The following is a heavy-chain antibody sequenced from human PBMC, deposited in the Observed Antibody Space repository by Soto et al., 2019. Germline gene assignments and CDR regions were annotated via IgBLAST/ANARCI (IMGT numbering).Heavy chain of an antibody. CDR1: GFTFSDYY. J-gene: IGHJ4*02. CDR2: IDSRGRTI. Sequence: QVQLVESGGALVKPGGSLRLSCAASGFTFSDYYMSWIRQAPGKGLEWVSYIDSRGRTISYADSVKGRFTNSRDDAKNSLYLQMNSLRAEDTAVYYCARQAARNYFDYWGQGTLVTVSS. V-gene: IGHV3-11*01. D-gene: IGHD6-6*01. CDR3: ARQAARNYFDY.